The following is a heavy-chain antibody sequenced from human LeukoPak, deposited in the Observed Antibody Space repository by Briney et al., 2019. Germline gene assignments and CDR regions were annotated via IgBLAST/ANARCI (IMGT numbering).Heavy chain of an antibody. D-gene: IGHD1-1*01. CDR3: ARESKGLYNWNDGPFDY. Sequence: ASVKVSCRASGYTFTGYYMHWVRQAPGQGLERMGCINPNSGGTNYAQQFQGRVTMTRDTSISTAYMELSRLRSDDTAVYYWARESKGLYNWNDGPFDYWGQGTLVTVS. J-gene: IGHJ4*02. CDR2: INPNSGGT. V-gene: IGHV1-2*02. CDR1: GYTFTGYY.